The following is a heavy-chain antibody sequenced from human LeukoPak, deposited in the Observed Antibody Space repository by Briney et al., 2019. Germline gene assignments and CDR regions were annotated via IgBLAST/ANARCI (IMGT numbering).Heavy chain of an antibody. J-gene: IGHJ6*02. V-gene: IGHV3-11*05. D-gene: IGHD5-12*01. CDR2: ISSSSSYT. CDR1: GFTFSDYY. CDR3: ARDQWVATRRDYYYGMDV. Sequence: KAGGSLRLSCAASGFTFSDYYMSWIRQAPGKGLEWVSYISSSSSYTNYADSVKGRFTISRDNAKNSLYLQMNSLRAEDTAVYYCARDQWVATRRDYYYGMDVWGQGTTVTVSS.